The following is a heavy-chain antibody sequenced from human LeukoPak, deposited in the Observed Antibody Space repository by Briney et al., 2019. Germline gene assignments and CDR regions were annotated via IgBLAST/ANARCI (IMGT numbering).Heavy chain of an antibody. V-gene: IGHV4-59*12. CDR3: ARTDYSNTNWFDP. J-gene: IGHJ5*02. Sequence: SETLSLTCTVSGGSLSTYYWSWIRQPPGKGLEWIGYIHNSGSTHYTFSLKSRVTMSLDTSKNQFSLKLTSVTAADTAVYYCARTDYSNTNWFDPCGQGTLVTVSS. CDR2: IHNSGST. CDR1: GGSLSTYY. D-gene: IGHD4-11*01.